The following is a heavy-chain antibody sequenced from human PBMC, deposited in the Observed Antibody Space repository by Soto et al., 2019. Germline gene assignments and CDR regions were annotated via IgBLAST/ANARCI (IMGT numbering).Heavy chain of an antibody. CDR2: IVVGSGNT. V-gene: IGHV1-58*01. Sequence: QMQLVQSGPEVKKPGTSVKVSCKASGFTFTSSAVQWVRQARGQRLEWIGWIVVGSGNTNYAQKFQERVTITRDMSTSTAYMELSSLRSEDTAVYYCAAVSVGGVAPAIDAFTIWGQGTMVTVSS. CDR1: GFTFTSSA. D-gene: IGHD2-15*01. J-gene: IGHJ3*02. CDR3: AAVSVGGVAPAIDAFTI.